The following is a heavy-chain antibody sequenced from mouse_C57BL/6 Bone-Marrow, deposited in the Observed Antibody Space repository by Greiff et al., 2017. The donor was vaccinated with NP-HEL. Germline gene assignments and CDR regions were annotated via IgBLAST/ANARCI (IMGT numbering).Heavy chain of an antibody. Sequence: EVQLVESGGGLVQSGRSLRLSCATSGFTFSDFYMEWVRQAPGKGLEWIAASRNNANDYTTEYNASVKGQFIVSRDTSQSILYLQMNALRAEDSAIYYCARDALDWYIDVGGTGTTVTVSS. CDR1: GFTFSDFY. V-gene: IGHV7-1*01. CDR2: SRNNANDYTT. CDR3: ARDALDWYIDV. J-gene: IGHJ1*03.